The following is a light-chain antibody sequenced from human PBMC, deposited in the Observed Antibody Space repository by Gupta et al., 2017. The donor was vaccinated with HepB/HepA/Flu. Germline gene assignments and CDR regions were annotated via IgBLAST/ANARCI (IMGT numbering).Light chain of an antibody. Sequence: DIVMTHSPDSLAVSLGERATINCKSSQSVLHSSNNKNYLAWYQQKPGQPPKLLIYWASTRESGVPDRFSGSGSGTDFTLTISSLQAEDGAVYHCQQYYSIPLTFGGGTKVEIK. CDR1: QSVLHSSNNKNY. V-gene: IGKV4-1*01. J-gene: IGKJ4*01. CDR3: QQYYSIPLT. CDR2: WAS.